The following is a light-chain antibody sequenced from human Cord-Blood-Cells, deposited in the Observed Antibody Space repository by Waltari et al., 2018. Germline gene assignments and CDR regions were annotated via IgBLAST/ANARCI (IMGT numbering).Light chain of an antibody. V-gene: IGLV1-44*01. J-gene: IGLJ3*02. CDR2: SNN. CDR1: SSHIGSNT. Sequence: QSVLTHPPSASGTPGQRVTISCSGSSSHIGSNTVNWYQQLPVTAPKLLSYSNNQRPSGVTNRFTGSKSGTSASLAISGRQSEDEADYYCAAWDDSLNGWVFGGGTKLTVL. CDR3: AAWDDSLNGWV.